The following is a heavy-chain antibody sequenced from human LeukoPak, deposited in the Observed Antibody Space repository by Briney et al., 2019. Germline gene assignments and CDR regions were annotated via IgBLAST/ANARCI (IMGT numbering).Heavy chain of an antibody. D-gene: IGHD3-10*01. CDR1: GYTFTSYG. CDR3: ARDPYYYGSGSYYKRGNWFDP. J-gene: IGHJ5*02. Sequence: ASVKVSCKASGYTFTSYGISWVRQAPGQGLEWMGWISAYNGNTNYAQKLQGRVTMTTDTSTSTANMELRSLRSDDTAVYYCARDPYYYGSGSYYKRGNWFDPWGQGTLVTVSS. V-gene: IGHV1-18*01. CDR2: ISAYNGNT.